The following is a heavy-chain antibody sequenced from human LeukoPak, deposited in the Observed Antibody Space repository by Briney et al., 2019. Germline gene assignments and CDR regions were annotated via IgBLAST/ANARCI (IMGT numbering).Heavy chain of an antibody. Sequence: GGSLRLSCSASGFTFSSYAMHWVRQAPGKGLEYVSAISSNGGSTYYADSVKGRFTISRDNSKNTLYLQMSSLRAEDTAVYYCVKTLGYSSSGGDIWGQGTMVTVSS. CDR3: VKTLGYSSSGGDI. D-gene: IGHD6-6*01. CDR1: GFTFSSYA. V-gene: IGHV3-64D*09. J-gene: IGHJ3*02. CDR2: ISSNGGST.